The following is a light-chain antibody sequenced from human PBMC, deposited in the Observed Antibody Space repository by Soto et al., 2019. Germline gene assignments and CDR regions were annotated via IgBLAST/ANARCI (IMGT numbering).Light chain of an antibody. CDR1: QSVSSGY. J-gene: IGKJ2*01. CDR3: QQYGSSYT. V-gene: IGKV3-20*01. Sequence: EIVLTQSPGTLSVSPGERATLSCRASQSVSSGYLAWYQQKPGQAPRLLMYGAASRATGIPDRFSGSGSGTDFTLTISRLEPEDFAVYYCQQYGSSYTFGQGTKLEIK. CDR2: GAA.